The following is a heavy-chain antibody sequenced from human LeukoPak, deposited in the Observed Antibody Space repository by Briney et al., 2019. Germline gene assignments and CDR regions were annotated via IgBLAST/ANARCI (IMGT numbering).Heavy chain of an antibody. V-gene: IGHV3-23*01. CDR3: ARGRLSKYYFDS. CDR1: GFTFSTYA. D-gene: IGHD4/OR15-4a*01. CDR2: VSGSGDNT. J-gene: IGHJ4*02. Sequence: AGGSLRLSCAASGFTFSTYAISWVRQAPGKGLEWVSGVSGSGDNTYYADSVKGRFTVSRDNSKSTVYLQMNSLRVDDTAVYYCARGRLSKYYFDSWGQGTLVTVS.